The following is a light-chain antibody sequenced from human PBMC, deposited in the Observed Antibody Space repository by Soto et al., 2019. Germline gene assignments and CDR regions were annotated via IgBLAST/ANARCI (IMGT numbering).Light chain of an antibody. CDR1: QSVGTF. V-gene: IGKV3-11*01. Sequence: EIVLIQSPATLSLSPGERATLSCRASQSVGTFLAWYQHKPGQAPRLLILDASTRATGVPPRFSGSKSGTDFTLTISRLEPEDFAVYYCQQRRTWPLTFGGGTKVDIK. J-gene: IGKJ4*01. CDR2: DAS. CDR3: QQRRTWPLT.